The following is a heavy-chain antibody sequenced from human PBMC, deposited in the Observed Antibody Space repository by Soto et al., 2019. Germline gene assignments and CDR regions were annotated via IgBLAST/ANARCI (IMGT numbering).Heavy chain of an antibody. CDR1: GYTFTSYA. CDR3: ARASYYYESSGYYPDY. V-gene: IGHV1-3*01. D-gene: IGHD3-22*01. J-gene: IGHJ4*02. Sequence: ASVKVSCKASGYTFTSYAIHWVRQAPGQRLEWMGWINAGNGNAKYSQKFQGRVTITRDTSVSTAYVELSSLSSDDSAVYFCARASYYYESSGYYPDYWGQGTLVTVSS. CDR2: INAGNGNA.